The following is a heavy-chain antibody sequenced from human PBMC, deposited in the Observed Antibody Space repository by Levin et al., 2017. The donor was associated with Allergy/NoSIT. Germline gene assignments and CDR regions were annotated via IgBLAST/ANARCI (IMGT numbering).Heavy chain of an antibody. J-gene: IGHJ4*02. CDR2: ITSDGTNK. V-gene: IGHV3-30*03. CDR1: GLSFSDYG. D-gene: IGHD3-16*01. CDR3: ASRGSLGH. Sequence: PGGSLRLSCSASGLSFSDYGMHWVRQAPDSGLEWVTLITSDGTNKFYADSVKGRFIVSRDNSRNLLFLQLNSLRPEDTAVYYCASRGSLGHWGQGTLVTVSS.